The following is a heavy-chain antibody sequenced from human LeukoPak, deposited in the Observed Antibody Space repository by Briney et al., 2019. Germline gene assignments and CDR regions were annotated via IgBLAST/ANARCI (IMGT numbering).Heavy chain of an antibody. CDR1: GGSFSGYY. J-gene: IGHJ6*03. Sequence: PSETLSLTCAVYGGSFSGYYWSWIRQPPGKGLEWIGEINHSGSTNYNPSLKSRVTISVDTSKNQFSLKLSSVTAADTAVYYCARVAAFHTDYNYYYYMDVWGKGTTVTVSS. CDR3: ARVAAFHTDYNYYYYMDV. V-gene: IGHV4-34*01. CDR2: INHSGST. D-gene: IGHD3-3*02.